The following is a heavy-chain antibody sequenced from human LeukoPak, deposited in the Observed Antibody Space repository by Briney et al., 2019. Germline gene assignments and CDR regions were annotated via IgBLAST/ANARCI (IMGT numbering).Heavy chain of an antibody. CDR1: GFTFSSYS. V-gene: IGHV3-21*01. Sequence: GGSLRLSCAASGFTFSSYSMNWVRQAPGKGLEWVSSISSSSTYIYYADSVKGRFTISRDNAKSSLYLQMNSLRAEDMAVYYCATFDYFLIWGQGTIVTVSS. J-gene: IGHJ3*02. CDR3: ATFDYFLI. CDR2: ISSSSTYI. D-gene: IGHD2/OR15-2a*01.